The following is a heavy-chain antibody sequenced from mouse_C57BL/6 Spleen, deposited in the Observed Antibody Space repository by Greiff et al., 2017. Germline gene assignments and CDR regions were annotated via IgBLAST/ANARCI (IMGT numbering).Heavy chain of an antibody. V-gene: IGHV1-53*01. CDR2: INPSNGVT. CDR1: GYTFTSYW. J-gene: IGHJ4*01. D-gene: IGHD2-2*01. CDR3: ARGLWLREGFYYAMDY. Sequence: QVQLKQPGTELVKPGASVKLSCKASGYTFTSYWMHWVKQRPGQGLEWIGNINPSNGVTNYNEKFKSKATLTVDKSSSTAYMQLSSLTSEDSAVYYCARGLWLREGFYYAMDYWGQGTSVTVSS.